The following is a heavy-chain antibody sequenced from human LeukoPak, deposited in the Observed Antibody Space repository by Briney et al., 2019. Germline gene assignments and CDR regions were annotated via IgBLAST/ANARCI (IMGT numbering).Heavy chain of an antibody. Sequence: SETLSLTCSVSGRSISTYYWSWIRHPPGKGLEWIGYIYNSGSTNYSPSLKSRVTISMDTSKNQLSLQLTSVPAADTAVYYCARHGGFLEWLFSFDSWGQGTLVTVSS. CDR2: IYNSGST. CDR1: GRSISTYY. CDR3: ARHGGFLEWLFSFDS. J-gene: IGHJ4*02. V-gene: IGHV4-59*08. D-gene: IGHD3-3*01.